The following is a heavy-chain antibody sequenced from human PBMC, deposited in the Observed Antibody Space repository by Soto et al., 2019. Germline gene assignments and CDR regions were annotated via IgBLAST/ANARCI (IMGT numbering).Heavy chain of an antibody. Sequence: QVQLQESGPGLVKPSQTLSLTCTVSGGSISSGGYYWSWIRQHPGKGLEWIGYIYFSGSTYYNPSLQSRLTISVDTTKHQFFLKLSSVTAAYTAVYYCARSPHIQLWSYPSDYWGQGTLVTV. CDR2: IYFSGST. D-gene: IGHD5-18*01. V-gene: IGHV4-31*03. CDR3: ARSPHIQLWSYPSDY. CDR1: GGSISSGGYY. J-gene: IGHJ4*02.